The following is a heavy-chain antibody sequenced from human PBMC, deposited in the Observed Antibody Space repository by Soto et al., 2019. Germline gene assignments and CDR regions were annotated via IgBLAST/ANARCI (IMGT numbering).Heavy chain of an antibody. CDR3: ARETPGKYYDFWSGYSPHYYYYGMDV. CDR2: IYYSGST. D-gene: IGHD3-3*01. J-gene: IGHJ6*02. Sequence: PSETLSLTCTVSGGSISSYYWSWIRQPPGKGLEWIGYIYYSGSTNYNPSLKSRVTISVDTSKNQFSLKLSSVTAADTAVYYCARETPGKYYDFWSGYSPHYYYYGMDVWGQGTTVTVSS. CDR1: GGSISSYY. V-gene: IGHV4-59*01.